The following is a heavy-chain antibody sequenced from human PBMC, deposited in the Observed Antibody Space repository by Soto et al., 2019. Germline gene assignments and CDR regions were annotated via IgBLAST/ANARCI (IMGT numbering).Heavy chain of an antibody. CDR1: GFTFSNYW. D-gene: IGHD4-17*01. Sequence: GGSLRLSCAPSGFTFSNYWMSWVRQAPGQGLEWVASIKQDGSVKHYVDSVKGRFTISRDNAEKSLHLQMNSLRAEDTAVYYCAKLRGDYTAFDYWGQGARVTVSS. CDR2: IKQDGSVK. V-gene: IGHV3-7*03. J-gene: IGHJ4*02. CDR3: AKLRGDYTAFDY.